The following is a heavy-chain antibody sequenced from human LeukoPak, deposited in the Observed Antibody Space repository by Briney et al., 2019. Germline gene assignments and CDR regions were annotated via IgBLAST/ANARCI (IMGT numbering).Heavy chain of an antibody. CDR1: GFTFSSYA. Sequence: GGSLRLSCAASGFTFSSYAMSWVRQAPGKGLEWVSAFSGSGGSTYYADSVKGRFTISRDNSKNTLYLQMNSLRAEDTAVYYCAKWARYCGSPSYYEPDAFDIWGQGTMVTVSS. J-gene: IGHJ3*02. CDR3: AKWARYCGSPSYYEPDAFDI. CDR2: FSGSGGST. D-gene: IGHD2-2*01. V-gene: IGHV3-23*01.